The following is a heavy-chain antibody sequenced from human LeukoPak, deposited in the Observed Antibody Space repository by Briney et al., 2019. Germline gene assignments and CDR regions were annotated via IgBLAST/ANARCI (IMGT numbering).Heavy chain of an antibody. CDR1: GYTFTGYY. CDR3: ATIFGVVIEGPDAFDI. J-gene: IGHJ3*02. Sequence: GASVKVSCTASGYTFTGYYMHWVRQAPGQGLEWMGRINPNSGGTNYAQKFQGRVTMTRDTSISTAYMELSRLRSDDTAVYYCATIFGVVIEGPDAFDIWGQGAMVTVSS. CDR2: INPNSGGT. V-gene: IGHV1-2*06. D-gene: IGHD3-3*01.